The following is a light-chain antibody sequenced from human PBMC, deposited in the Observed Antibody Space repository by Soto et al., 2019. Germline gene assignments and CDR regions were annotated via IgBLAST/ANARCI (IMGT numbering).Light chain of an antibody. CDR2: GAS. CDR1: QSVSSN. J-gene: IGKJ4*01. CDR3: QQYNNWPLT. V-gene: IGKV3-15*01. Sequence: EIVMTQSPATLSVSPGERATLPCRASQSVSSNLAWYQQKPGQAPRLLIYGASTRATGIPAGFSGSGSGTEFTLTISSLQSEDFAVYYCQQYNNWPLTFGGGTKVQIK.